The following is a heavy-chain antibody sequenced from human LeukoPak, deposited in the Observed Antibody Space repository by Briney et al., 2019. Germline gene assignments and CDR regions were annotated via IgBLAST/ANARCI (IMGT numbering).Heavy chain of an antibody. Sequence: SETLSLTCTASGGAISSFYCSWIRQPPGRGLEWIGYVYSSGHTNSDPSLKSRVTMSADASKNQFSLRLSSVTPADTAVYYCASLTSSHGDYGLSDHYLDVWGKGTTVTVSS. CDR1: GGAISSFY. D-gene: IGHD4-17*01. V-gene: IGHV4-59*01. CDR2: VYSSGHT. J-gene: IGHJ6*03. CDR3: ASLTSSHGDYGLSDHYLDV.